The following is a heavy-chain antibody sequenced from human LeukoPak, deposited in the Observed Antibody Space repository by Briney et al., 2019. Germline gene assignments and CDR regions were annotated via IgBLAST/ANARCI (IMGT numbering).Heavy chain of an antibody. CDR2: IKQDGSEK. Sequence: PSETLSLTCTVSGGSISSGGYYWSWVRQAPGKGLEWVANIKQDGSEKYYVDSVKGRFTISRDNAKNSLYLQMNSLRAEDTAVYYCARDVSGSFYDGDGFDYWGQGTLVTVSS. J-gene: IGHJ4*02. D-gene: IGHD1-26*01. CDR3: ARDVSGSFYDGDGFDY. CDR1: GGSISSGGYY. V-gene: IGHV3-7*01.